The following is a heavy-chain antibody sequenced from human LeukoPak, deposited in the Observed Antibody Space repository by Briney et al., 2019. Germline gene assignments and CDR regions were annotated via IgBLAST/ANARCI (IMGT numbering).Heavy chain of an antibody. CDR1: GFTFSRLG. CDR2: IHNDGTMG. J-gene: IGHJ6*04. V-gene: IGHV3-30*02. CDR3: AKEGDEFRGYLDV. D-gene: IGHD5-12*01. Sequence: GGSLRLSCATSGFTFSRLGMQWVRQAPGKGLEWVAVIHNDGTMGQYADSVKGRFTISKDFSRNILHLQIHSLRDDDTAVYYCAKEGDEFRGYLDVWGKGTTVIVSS.